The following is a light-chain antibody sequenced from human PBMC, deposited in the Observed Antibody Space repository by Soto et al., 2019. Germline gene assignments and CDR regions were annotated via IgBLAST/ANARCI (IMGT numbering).Light chain of an antibody. CDR2: GNS. J-gene: IGLJ2*01. CDR3: QSYDTSLSGSV. CDR1: SSNIGAGYD. V-gene: IGLV1-40*01. Sequence: QSVLTQPPSVSGAPGQRVTISCTGTSSNIGAGYDVHWYQHLPGTAPKLLIYGNSDRPSGVPDRFSGPKSGTSASLAITGLQAEDEADFYCQSYDTSLSGSVFGRGTKVTVL.